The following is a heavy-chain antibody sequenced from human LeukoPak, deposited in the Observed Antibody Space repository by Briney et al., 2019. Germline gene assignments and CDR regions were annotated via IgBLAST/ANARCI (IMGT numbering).Heavy chain of an antibody. V-gene: IGHV1-2*02. CDR2: INPKSGAT. D-gene: IGHD3-16*01. CDR1: GYTFTGYY. CDR3: ARASFWESPINWFAP. Sequence: GASVKVSCKASGYTFTGYYMHWVRQAPGQGLEWMGWINPKSGATNYAQKFQGRVTMTRDRSISTAYMELSRLTSDDTAVYYCARASFWESPINWFAPWGQGTLVTVSS. J-gene: IGHJ5*02.